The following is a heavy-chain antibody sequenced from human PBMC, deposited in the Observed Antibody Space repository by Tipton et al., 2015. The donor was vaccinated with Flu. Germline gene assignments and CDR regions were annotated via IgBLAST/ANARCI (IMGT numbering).Heavy chain of an antibody. Sequence: SLRLSCTASGFTFGDYGMTWVRQAPGKGLEWVSLIRSKTHGGAPEYAASVKGRFTISRDDSKSIAYLQMNSLKTEDTALYYCTRARYYDSSTYYRDQFDYWGQGTLVTVSS. CDR1: GFTFGDYG. CDR3: TRARYYDSSTYYRDQFDY. D-gene: IGHD3-22*01. V-gene: IGHV3-49*04. CDR2: IRSKTHGGAP. J-gene: IGHJ4*02.